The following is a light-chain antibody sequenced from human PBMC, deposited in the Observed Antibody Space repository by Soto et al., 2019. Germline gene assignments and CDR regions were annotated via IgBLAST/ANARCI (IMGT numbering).Light chain of an antibody. CDR2: AAS. CDR1: QGISKW. V-gene: IGKV1-12*01. Sequence: DIQMTQSPSSVSASVGDRVTITCRASQGISKWLAWYQQKPGEAPKLLLYAASNLRSGVPSRFSGSGSGTDFALTISSLQPEDFAAYYCQQANSLFPLNFGGGTKVEIK. J-gene: IGKJ4*01. CDR3: QQANSLFPLN.